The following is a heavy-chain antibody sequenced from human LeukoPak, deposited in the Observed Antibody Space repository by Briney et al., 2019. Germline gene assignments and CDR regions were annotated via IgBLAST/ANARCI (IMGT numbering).Heavy chain of an antibody. CDR2: IHSEGTTK. CDR1: GFAIRTYW. D-gene: IGHD2/OR15-2a*01. V-gene: IGHV3-74*01. J-gene: IGHJ4*02. Sequence: GGSLRLSCAASGFAIRTYWMHWVRQAPGKGLVWVSRIHSEGTTKNYSDSVKGRFTISRDNTNRTVYLQMKNLGAEDTVVYYCVRDIREYEFWGQGALVTVSS. CDR3: VRDIREYEF.